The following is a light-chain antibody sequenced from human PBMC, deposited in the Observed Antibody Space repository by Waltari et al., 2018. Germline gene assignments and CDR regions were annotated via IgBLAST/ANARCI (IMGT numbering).Light chain of an antibody. CDR2: GAS. J-gene: IGKJ2*01. Sequence: EIVMTQSPATLSVSPGESATLSCRASQNVRRNLAWYQQKPGQAPRLLIYGASTRATGTPARISGSGSGTEFTLTIRSMQSEDFAVYYCQQYDNWPPYTFGQGTKLEIK. V-gene: IGKV3-15*01. CDR1: QNVRRN. CDR3: QQYDNWPPYT.